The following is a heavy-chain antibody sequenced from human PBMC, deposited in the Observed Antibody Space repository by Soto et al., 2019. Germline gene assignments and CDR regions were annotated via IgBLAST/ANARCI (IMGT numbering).Heavy chain of an antibody. V-gene: IGHV4-30-2*01. Sequence: QVQLQESDSGLVKTSQTLSLTSSVSGDSIRVTSYSWSWIRQPPGKGLEWVAYITHQGFTYFNPSIKHRLSIPVNTSQNEVVLALASATAADTAVYFCAKARGTRRGAFDVWGRGAMVTVSS. J-gene: IGHJ3*01. D-gene: IGHD1-1*01. CDR2: ITHQGFT. CDR3: AKARGTRRGAFDV. CDR1: GDSIRVTSYS.